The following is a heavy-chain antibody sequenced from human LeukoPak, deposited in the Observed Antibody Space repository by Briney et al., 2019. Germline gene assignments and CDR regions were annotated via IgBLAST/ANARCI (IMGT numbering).Heavy chain of an antibody. V-gene: IGHV1-2*02. D-gene: IGHD3-3*01. J-gene: IGHJ5*02. Sequence: RASVKVSCKASGYTFTGYYMHWVRQAPGQGLEWMGWINPNSGGTNYAQKFQGRVTMTRDTPISTAYMELSRLRSDDTAVYYCARLRVTSLNWFDPWGQGTLVTVSS. CDR3: ARLRVTSLNWFDP. CDR1: GYTFTGYY. CDR2: INPNSGGT.